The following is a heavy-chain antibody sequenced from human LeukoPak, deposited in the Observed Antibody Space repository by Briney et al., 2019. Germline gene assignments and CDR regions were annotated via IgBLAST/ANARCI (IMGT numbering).Heavy chain of an antibody. Sequence: GGSLRLSCAASGFTFSSYSMNWVRQAPGKGLEWVSSISSSSSYIYYADSVKGRFTISRDNAKNSLYLQMNSLRAEDTAVYYCARVQSEITMVWGVIKYYYYGMDVWGKGTTVTVSS. J-gene: IGHJ6*04. CDR1: GFTFSSYS. CDR3: ARVQSEITMVWGVIKYYYYGMDV. V-gene: IGHV3-21*01. D-gene: IGHD3-10*01. CDR2: ISSSSSYI.